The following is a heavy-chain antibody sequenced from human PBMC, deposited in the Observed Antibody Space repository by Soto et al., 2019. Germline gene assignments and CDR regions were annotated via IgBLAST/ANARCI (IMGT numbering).Heavy chain of an antibody. CDR2: TRNKADSYTT. D-gene: IGHD1-26*01. Sequence: EVQLVESGGGLVQPGGSLRLSCAASGFTFSDHYMDWVRQAPGKGLQWVGRTRNKADSYTTEYAASVKGRFTISRDDSKNSLYLQMNSLKTEDTAGYYGATGVVGSADYWGQGTLVTVAS. CDR1: GFTFSDHY. J-gene: IGHJ4*02. V-gene: IGHV3-72*01. CDR3: ATGVVGSADY.